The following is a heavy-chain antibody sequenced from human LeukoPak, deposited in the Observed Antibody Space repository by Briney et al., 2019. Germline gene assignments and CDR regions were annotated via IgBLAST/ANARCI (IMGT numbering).Heavy chain of an antibody. CDR2: IGSSSSYI. Sequence: GGSLRLSCAASGFTSSSYSMNWVRQAPGKGLEWVSSIGSSSSYIYYADSVKGRFTISRDNAKNSLHLQMNSLRAEDTAVYYCAASTNHTAMVDYWGQGTLVTVSS. CDR3: AASTNHTAMVDY. J-gene: IGHJ4*02. D-gene: IGHD5-18*01. V-gene: IGHV3-21*01. CDR1: GFTSSSYS.